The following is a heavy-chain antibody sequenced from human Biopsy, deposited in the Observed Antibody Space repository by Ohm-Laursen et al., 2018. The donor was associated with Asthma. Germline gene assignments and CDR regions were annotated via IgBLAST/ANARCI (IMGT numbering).Heavy chain of an antibody. CDR2: IYYSGRT. CDR1: GDAMSTSGSY. CDR3: ARAVSSSSYWYFDP. Sequence: SETLSLTCIVSGDAMSTSGSYWGWIRQSPGKGLEWIGGIYYSGRTYYKPSLESRVTISADTSKNHFSLKVTSVTAADTAVYYCARAVSSSSYWYFDPWGRGDLVTVSS. J-gene: IGHJ2*01. V-gene: IGHV4-39*02. D-gene: IGHD6-6*01.